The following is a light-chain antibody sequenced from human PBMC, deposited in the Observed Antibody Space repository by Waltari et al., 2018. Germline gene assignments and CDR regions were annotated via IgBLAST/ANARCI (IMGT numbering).Light chain of an antibody. CDR2: ETD. J-gene: IGLJ3*02. CDR1: PSTIGGND. CDR3: GTWDSSLGVWV. Sequence: QSVLTQPPSVSAAPGQKVTISCPGRPSTIGGNDVFWYQQLPGTAPKLLIYETDGRPAGTPDRFSGSKSGTTATLGITGLQTGDEADYYCGTWDSSLGVWVFGGGTRLTVL. V-gene: IGLV1-51*02.